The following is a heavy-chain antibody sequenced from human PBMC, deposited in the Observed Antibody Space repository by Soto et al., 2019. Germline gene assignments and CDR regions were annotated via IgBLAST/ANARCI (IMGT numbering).Heavy chain of an antibody. CDR3: ASSPHEDIGLMVYANNDAFDI. D-gene: IGHD2-8*01. V-gene: IGHV1-69*02. CDR2: IIRILGIA. Sequence: QVQLVQSGAEVKKPGSSVKVSCKASGGTFSSYTISWVRQAPGQGLEWMGRIIRILGIANYAQKFQGRVTITADESTSTAYMELSSLRSEDTAVYYCASSPHEDIGLMVYANNDAFDIWGQGTVVTVSS. J-gene: IGHJ3*02. CDR1: GGTFSSYT.